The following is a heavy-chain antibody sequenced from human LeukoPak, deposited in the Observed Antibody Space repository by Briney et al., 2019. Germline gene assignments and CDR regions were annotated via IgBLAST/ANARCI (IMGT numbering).Heavy chain of an antibody. CDR1: GYTFTGYY. D-gene: IGHD3-3*01. Sequence: ASVKVSCKASGYTFTGYYMHWVRQAPGQGLEWMGRINPNSGGTNYAQKFQGRVTMTRDTSISPAYMELSRLRSDDTAVYYCAREALYYDFWSCYYTGSMDVWGKGTTVTVSS. J-gene: IGHJ6*03. CDR2: INPNSGGT. CDR3: AREALYYDFWSCYYTGSMDV. V-gene: IGHV1-2*06.